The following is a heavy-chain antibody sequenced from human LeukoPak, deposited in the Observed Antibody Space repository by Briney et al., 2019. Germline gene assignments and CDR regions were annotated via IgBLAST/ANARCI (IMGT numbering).Heavy chain of an antibody. V-gene: IGHV4-34*01. J-gene: IGHJ4*02. D-gene: IGHD3-22*01. CDR3: ARGRNYYDSSAAGY. CDR1: GGSFSGYY. Sequence: PSETPSLTCAVYGGSFSGYYWSWIRQPPGKGLEWIGEINHSGSTNYNPSLKSRVTISVDTSKNQFSLKLSSVTAADTAVYYCARGRNYYDSSAAGYWGQGTLVTVSS. CDR2: INHSGST.